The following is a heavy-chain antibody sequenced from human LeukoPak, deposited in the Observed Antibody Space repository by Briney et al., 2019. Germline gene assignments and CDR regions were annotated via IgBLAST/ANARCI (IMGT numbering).Heavy chain of an antibody. V-gene: IGHV1-2*02. CDR1: GYTFTDYY. D-gene: IGHD7-27*01. CDR2: INPNSGGT. Sequence: GASVKVSCKASGYTFTDYYIHWVRQAPGQGLEWMAWINPNSGGTYYAQNFHDRITLTRDTSISTAYMELSRLRSDDTAVYYCARDSKGTESGDYYYGMDVWGKGTTVTVSS. CDR3: ARDSKGTESGDYYYGMDV. J-gene: IGHJ6*04.